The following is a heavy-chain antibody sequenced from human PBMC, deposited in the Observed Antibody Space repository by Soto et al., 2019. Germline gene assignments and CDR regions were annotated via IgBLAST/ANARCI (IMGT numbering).Heavy chain of an antibody. V-gene: IGHV1-18*01. Sequence: ASVKVSCKASGHTFTSYGISWVRQAPGQGLEWMGWISAYNGNTNYAQKLQGRVTMTTDTSTSTAYMELRSLRSDDTAVYYCARDGVDTATGYYYGMDVWGQGTTVTVSS. CDR1: GHTFTSYG. D-gene: IGHD5-18*01. J-gene: IGHJ6*02. CDR3: ARDGVDTATGYYYGMDV. CDR2: ISAYNGNT.